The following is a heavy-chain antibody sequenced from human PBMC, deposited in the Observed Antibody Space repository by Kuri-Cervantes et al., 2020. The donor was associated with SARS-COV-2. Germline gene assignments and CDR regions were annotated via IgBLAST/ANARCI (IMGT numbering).Heavy chain of an antibody. CDR2: IRYDGSNK. J-gene: IGHJ4*02. Sequence: GESLKISCAASGFTFSSYGMHWVRQAPGKGLEWVAFIRYDGSNKYYADSVKGRFTISRDDSKSIAYLQMNSLKTEDTAVYYCTRDDFWSGYFGYWGQGTLVTVSS. V-gene: IGHV3-30*02. CDR3: TRDDFWSGYFGY. D-gene: IGHD3-3*01. CDR1: GFTFSSYG.